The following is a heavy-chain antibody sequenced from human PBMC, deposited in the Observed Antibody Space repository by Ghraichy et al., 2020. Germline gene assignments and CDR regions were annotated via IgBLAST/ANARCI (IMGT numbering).Heavy chain of an antibody. J-gene: IGHJ3*02. CDR3: AKSLLKSDAFDI. V-gene: IGHV3-23*01. CDR1: GFTFSSYA. Sequence: GGSLRLSCAASGFTFSSYAMSWVRQAPGKGLEWVSDISSSGDSTYYADSVKGRFTISRDNSKNTLYLQMNSLRAEDTAVYFCAKSLLKSDAFDIWGQGTMVTVSS. CDR2: ISSSGDST.